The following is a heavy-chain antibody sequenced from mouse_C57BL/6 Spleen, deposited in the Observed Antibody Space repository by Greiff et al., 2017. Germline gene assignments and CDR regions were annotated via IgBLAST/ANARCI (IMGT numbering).Heavy chain of an antibody. CDR2: ISDGGSYT. D-gene: IGHD1-1*02. CDR1: GFTFSSYA. Sequence: EVQLQESGGGLVKPGGSLKLSCAASGFTFSSYAMSWVRQTPEKRLEWVATISDGGSYTYYPDNVKGRFTISRDNAKNNLYLQMSHLKSEDTAMYYCAREKEYYVGYYFDYWGQGTTLTVSS. J-gene: IGHJ2*01. CDR3: AREKEYYVGYYFDY. V-gene: IGHV5-4*01.